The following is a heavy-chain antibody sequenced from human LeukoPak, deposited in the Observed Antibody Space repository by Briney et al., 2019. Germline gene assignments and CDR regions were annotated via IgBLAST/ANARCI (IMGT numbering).Heavy chain of an antibody. CDR2: IYSGGSK. Sequence: GGSLRPSCVASGFTVSSNYMSWVRQAPGKGLEWVSVIYSGGSKYYADSVKGRFTISRDNSKNTLYLQMNSLRAEDTAVYYCASGSGSYRTPYYYMDVWGTGTTVTVSS. CDR3: ASGSGSYRTPYYYMDV. V-gene: IGHV3-53*01. D-gene: IGHD3-10*01. CDR1: GFTVSSNY. J-gene: IGHJ6*03.